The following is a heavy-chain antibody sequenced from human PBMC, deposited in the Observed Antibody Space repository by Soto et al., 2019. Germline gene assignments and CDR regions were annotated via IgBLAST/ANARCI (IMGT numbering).Heavy chain of an antibody. CDR1: GFTFSSYG. J-gene: IGHJ6*02. CDR2: ISYDGSNK. V-gene: IGHV3-30*18. Sequence: LRLSCAASGFTFSSYGMHWVRQAPGKGLEWVAVISYDGSNKYYADSVKGRFTISRDNSKNTLYLQMNSLRAEDTAVYYCAKDVEALARVGGMDVWGQGTTVTVSS. D-gene: IGHD6-6*01. CDR3: AKDVEALARVGGMDV.